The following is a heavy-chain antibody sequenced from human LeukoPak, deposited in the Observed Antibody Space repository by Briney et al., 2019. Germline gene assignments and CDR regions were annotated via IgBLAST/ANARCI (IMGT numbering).Heavy chain of an antibody. CDR1: GGSISSTSYY. CDR3: ARLPSDYVYWFDP. V-gene: IGHV4-39*01. D-gene: IGHD4-17*01. CDR2: IYFSGST. Sequence: SETLSLTCTVSGGSISSTSYYWGWIRQPPGKGLEWIGSIYFSGSTYYNPSLKSRVTISVDRSKNQFSLKLSSVIAADTAVYYCARLPSDYVYWFDPWGQGTLVTVSS. J-gene: IGHJ5*02.